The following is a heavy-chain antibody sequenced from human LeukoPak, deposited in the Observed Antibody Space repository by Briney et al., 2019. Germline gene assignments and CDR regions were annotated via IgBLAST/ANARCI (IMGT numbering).Heavy chain of an antibody. V-gene: IGHV3-21*01. J-gene: IGHJ4*02. CDR1: GFTFNSYS. Sequence: GGSLRLSCAASGFTFNSYSMNWVRQAPGKGLEWVSSISSSSSYIYYADSVKGRFTISRDNAKNSLYLQMNSLRAEDTAVYYCARGGPRDGYDYWGQGTLVTVSS. CDR3: ARGGPRDGYDY. D-gene: IGHD5-18*01. CDR2: ISSSSSYI.